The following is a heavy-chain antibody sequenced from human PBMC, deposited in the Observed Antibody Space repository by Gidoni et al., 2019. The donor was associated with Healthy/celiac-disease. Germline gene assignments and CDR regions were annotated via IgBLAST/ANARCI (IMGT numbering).Heavy chain of an antibody. V-gene: IGHV3-30*01. CDR3: ARDAETQGGGEYYFDY. Sequence: QLQLMESGGGVVQPGRSLRLSCAASGFTFSSYAMHWVRQAPGKGLEWVAVIPYDGSNKYYADSVKGRFTISRDNSKNTLYLQMNSLRAEDTAVYYCARDAETQGGGEYYFDYWGQGTLVTVSS. CDR1: GFTFSSYA. CDR2: IPYDGSNK. J-gene: IGHJ4*02. D-gene: IGHD3-16*01.